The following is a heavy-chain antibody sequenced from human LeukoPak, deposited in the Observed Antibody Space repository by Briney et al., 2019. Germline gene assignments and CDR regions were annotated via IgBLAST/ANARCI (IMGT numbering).Heavy chain of an antibody. J-gene: IGHJ4*02. Sequence: SETLSLTCTVSGGSISSSSYYWGWIRQPPGKGLEWIGSIYYSGSTYYNPSLKSRVTISVDTSKNQFSLKLSSVTAADTAVYYCAGRPLYSSGWTRGPFDYWGQGTLVTVSS. CDR2: IYYSGST. D-gene: IGHD6-19*01. CDR3: AGRPLYSSGWTRGPFDY. V-gene: IGHV4-39*01. CDR1: GGSISSSSYY.